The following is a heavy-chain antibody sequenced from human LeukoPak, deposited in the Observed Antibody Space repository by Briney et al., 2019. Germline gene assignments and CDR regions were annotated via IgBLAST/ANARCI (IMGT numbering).Heavy chain of an antibody. D-gene: IGHD3-22*01. Sequence: GGSLRLSCTTSGFTFNSYWMSWVRQAPGKGLEWVANIEEDGSEKNYVDSVKGRFTISRDNAKNSLYLQMNSLRAEDTAVYYCAREAYYYDSSGYWYFDYWGQGTLVTVSS. CDR2: IEEDGSEK. J-gene: IGHJ4*02. CDR1: GFTFNSYW. CDR3: AREAYYYDSSGYWYFDY. V-gene: IGHV3-7*03.